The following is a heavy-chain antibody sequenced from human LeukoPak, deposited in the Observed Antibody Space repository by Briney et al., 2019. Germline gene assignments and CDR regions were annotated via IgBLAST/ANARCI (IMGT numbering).Heavy chain of an antibody. D-gene: IGHD6-6*01. CDR1: SGSISSYY. Sequence: PSEALSLTCTVSSGSISSYYWSWIRQPPGKGLEWIGYTYYSGSTNYNPSLKSRVTISVDTSKNQFSLKLSSVTAADTAVYYCARGSSSLGYWGQGTLVTVSS. J-gene: IGHJ4*02. CDR2: TYYSGST. CDR3: ARGSSSLGY. V-gene: IGHV4-59*01.